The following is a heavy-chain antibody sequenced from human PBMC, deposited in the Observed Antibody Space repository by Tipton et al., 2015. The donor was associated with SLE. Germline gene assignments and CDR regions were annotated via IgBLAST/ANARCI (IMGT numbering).Heavy chain of an antibody. CDR2: IYHSGST. CDR3: AREPDY. J-gene: IGHJ4*02. CDR1: GGSISSGGTS. Sequence: TLSLTCAVSGGSISSGGTSWSWIRQPPGKGLEWIGYIYHSGSTNCDPSLRSRVTISIDTSKNQFSLNLRSVTAADTAVYYCAREPDYWGQGILVAVSS. V-gene: IGHV4-30-2*02. D-gene: IGHD1-26*01.